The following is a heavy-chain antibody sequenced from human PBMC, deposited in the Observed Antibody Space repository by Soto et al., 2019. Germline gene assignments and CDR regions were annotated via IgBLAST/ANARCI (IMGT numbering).Heavy chain of an antibody. CDR3: ARAYGGYADY. CDR2: IYYSGST. Sequence: SETLSLTCTVSGGSMSSYYWSWIRQPPGRGLEWIGYIYYSGSTNYNPSLKSRVTISVDTSKNQFSLKLSSVTAADTAVYYCARAYGGYADYWGQGALVTVSS. CDR1: GGSMSSYY. V-gene: IGHV4-59*01. D-gene: IGHD5-12*01. J-gene: IGHJ4*02.